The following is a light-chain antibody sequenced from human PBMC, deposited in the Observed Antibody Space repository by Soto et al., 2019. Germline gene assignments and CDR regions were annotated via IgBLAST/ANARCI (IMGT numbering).Light chain of an antibody. CDR3: QQYQSYWT. CDR2: KAS. V-gene: IGKV1-5*03. Sequence: DVQMTQSPSTLSASVGDRVTITCRASHRISTSLAWYQQKPGKGPKVLIYKASILESGVPSRFSGSGSGTEFPLTISSLQPDDFATYFCQQYQSYWTFGQGTKVEI. CDR1: HRISTS. J-gene: IGKJ1*01.